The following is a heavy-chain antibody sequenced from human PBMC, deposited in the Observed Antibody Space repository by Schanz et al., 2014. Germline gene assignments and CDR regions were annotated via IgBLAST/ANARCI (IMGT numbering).Heavy chain of an antibody. J-gene: IGHJ4*02. V-gene: IGHV4-4*02. CDR2: IYETGRT. D-gene: IGHD1-1*01. Sequence: QVQLQESGPGLVKPSGTLSLTCTISRGSIGSTNWWSWLRQSPRKGLEWISDIYETGRTNYNPSLRSVVHVRVDSPTTHSSLRLPAVTAADTAVYYCARLEYTSGWQGFDYWGQGILVTVSP. CDR3: ARLEYTSGWQGFDY. CDR1: RGSIGSTNW.